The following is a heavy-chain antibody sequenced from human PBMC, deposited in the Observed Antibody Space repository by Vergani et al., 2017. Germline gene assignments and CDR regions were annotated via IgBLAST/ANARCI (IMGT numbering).Heavy chain of an antibody. V-gene: IGHV4-30-4*08. J-gene: IGHJ3*02. Sequence: QVQLQESGPGLVKPSQTLSLTCTVSGGSISSGDYYWSWIRQPPGKGLEWIGYIYYSGSPYYNPSLHSRVTISVDTSKNQFSLKLSSVTAAYTAVYYCARNWGSFRAFDIWGQGTMVTVSS. CDR1: GGSISSGDYY. CDR2: IYYSGSP. D-gene: IGHD7-27*01. CDR3: ARNWGSFRAFDI.